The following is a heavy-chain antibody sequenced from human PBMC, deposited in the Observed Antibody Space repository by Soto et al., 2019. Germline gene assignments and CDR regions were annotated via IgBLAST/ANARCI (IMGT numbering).Heavy chain of an antibody. D-gene: IGHD6-19*01. CDR2: IYYSGST. Sequence: SDTLFLTCTVSGGSMSGYYCNWIRQSPGKGLEWIGYIYYSGSTNYNPSLKSRVTISVDTSKNQFSLTLRSVTAADTAVYYCARHLSSGWSDYWGRGTLVTVSS. CDR1: GGSMSGYY. CDR3: ARHLSSGWSDY. V-gene: IGHV4-59*08. J-gene: IGHJ4*02.